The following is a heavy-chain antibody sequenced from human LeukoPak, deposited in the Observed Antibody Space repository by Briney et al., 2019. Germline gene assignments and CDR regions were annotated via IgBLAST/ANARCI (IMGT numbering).Heavy chain of an antibody. CDR2: MNPNSGNT. D-gene: IGHD2-15*01. Sequence: ASVKVSCKASGYTFPSYDINWVRQATGQGLEWMGWMNPNSGNTGYAQKFQGRVTMTRNTSISTAYMELSRLRSEDTAVYYCARGVVDRVSKASDYWGQGTLVTVSS. CDR1: GYTFPSYD. J-gene: IGHJ4*02. CDR3: ARGVVDRVSKASDY. V-gene: IGHV1-8*01.